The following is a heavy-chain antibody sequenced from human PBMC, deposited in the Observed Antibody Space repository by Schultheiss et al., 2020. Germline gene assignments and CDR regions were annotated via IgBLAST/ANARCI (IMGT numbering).Heavy chain of an antibody. J-gene: IGHJ6*04. CDR1: GFTFSSYA. Sequence: GGSLRLSCAASGFTFSSYAMSWVRQAPGKGLEWVSAISGSGGSTYYADSVKGRFTISRDNAKNSLYLQMNSLRAEDTAVYYCARGGSSEGTYYDFWSGSNYYYYGMDVWGKGTTVTVSS. CDR2: ISGSGGST. D-gene: IGHD3-3*01. V-gene: IGHV3-23*01. CDR3: ARGGSSEGTYYDFWSGSNYYYYGMDV.